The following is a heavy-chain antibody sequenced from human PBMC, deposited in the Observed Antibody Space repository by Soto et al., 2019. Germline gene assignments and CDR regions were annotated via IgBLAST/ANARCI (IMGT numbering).Heavy chain of an antibody. CDR2: IIPIFGTA. V-gene: IGHV1-69*13. J-gene: IGHJ4*02. CDR1: GGTFSSYA. CDR3: ARGLRHFDWFYFDY. Sequence: SVKVSCKASGGTFSSYAISWVRQAPGQGLEWMGGIIPIFGTANYAQKFQGRVTITADESTSTAYMELSSLRSEDTAVYYCARGLRHFDWFYFDYWGQGTLVTVSS. D-gene: IGHD3-9*01.